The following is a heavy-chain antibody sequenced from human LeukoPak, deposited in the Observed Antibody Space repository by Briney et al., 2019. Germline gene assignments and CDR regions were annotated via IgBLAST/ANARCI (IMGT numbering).Heavy chain of an antibody. Sequence: ASVKVSCKASGGTFSSYAISWVRQAPGQGLEWMGGIIPIFGTANYAQKFQGRVTITADESTSTAYMELSSLRSEDTAVYYCAKRLLRDYGGHGAFDIWGQGTMVTVSS. J-gene: IGHJ3*02. CDR1: GGTFSSYA. CDR3: AKRLLRDYGGHGAFDI. CDR2: IIPIFGTA. D-gene: IGHD4/OR15-4a*01. V-gene: IGHV1-69*01.